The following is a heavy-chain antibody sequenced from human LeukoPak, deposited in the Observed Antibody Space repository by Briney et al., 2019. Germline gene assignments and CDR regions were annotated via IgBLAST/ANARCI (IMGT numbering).Heavy chain of an antibody. CDR3: ARVAGTLFDY. Sequence: GASVKVSCKASGYTFTSYGISWVRQAPGQRLEWMGWIKAVNGDTKYSQEFQGRVTITRDTSASTSYLELSSLRHEDMAVYYCARVAGTLFDYWGQGTLVTVSS. CDR2: IKAVNGDT. V-gene: IGHV1-3*03. CDR1: GYTFTSYG. J-gene: IGHJ4*02. D-gene: IGHD6-19*01.